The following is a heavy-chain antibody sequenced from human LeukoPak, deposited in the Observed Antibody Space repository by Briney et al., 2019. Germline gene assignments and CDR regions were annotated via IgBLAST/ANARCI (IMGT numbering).Heavy chain of an antibody. Sequence: GGSLRLSCAASGFTFSSYSMNWVRQAPGKGLEWVSSISSSSSYIYYADSVKGRFTISRDNAKNSLYLQMNSLRAEDTAVYYCTRVGFWSGYYHFDSWGQGTLVTVSS. V-gene: IGHV3-21*01. CDR1: GFTFSSYS. CDR2: ISSSSSYI. D-gene: IGHD3-3*01. CDR3: TRVGFWSGYYHFDS. J-gene: IGHJ4*02.